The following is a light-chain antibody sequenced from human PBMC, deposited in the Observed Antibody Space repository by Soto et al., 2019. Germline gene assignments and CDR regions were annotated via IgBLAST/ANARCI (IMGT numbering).Light chain of an antibody. CDR1: QSVGSNN. Sequence: EIVLTQSPGTQSLSPGETATLSCRASQSVGSNNLAWYHQKPGQTPRLLIYDASSRATGIPDRFSGSGSGTDFTLTISRLEHEDFAVYYCQHYANSITFGQGTRLEIE. V-gene: IGKV3-20*01. J-gene: IGKJ5*01. CDR3: QHYANSIT. CDR2: DAS.